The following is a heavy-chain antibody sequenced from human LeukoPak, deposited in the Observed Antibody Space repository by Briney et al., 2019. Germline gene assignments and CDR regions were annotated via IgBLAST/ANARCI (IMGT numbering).Heavy chain of an antibody. CDR2: NSDGSST. V-gene: IGHV3-74*01. D-gene: IGHD3-9*01. CDR1: GFTFDDYG. J-gene: IGHJ2*01. Sequence: GGSLRLSCAASGFTFDDYGMSWVRQAPGKGLEWVSRNSDGSSTSYADSVKGRFTISRDNAKNTLYLQMNSLRAEDTAVYYCAGPLYDILTGYYAGFDLWGRGTLVTVSS. CDR3: AGPLYDILTGYYAGFDL.